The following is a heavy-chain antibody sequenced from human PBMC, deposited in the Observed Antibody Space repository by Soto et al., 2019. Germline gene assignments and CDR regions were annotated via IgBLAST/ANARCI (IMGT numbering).Heavy chain of an antibody. V-gene: IGHV3-23*01. J-gene: IGHJ6*02. Sequence: GVSLRLSCAASGFPFSSYAMSWVRQAPGKGLEWVSAISGSGGSTYYADSVKGRFTISRDNAKNSLYLQMNSLRAEDTAVYYCARDLRYYYDSSVEYYYYYGMDGWGQGTTVTVSS. CDR3: ARDLRYYYDSSVEYYYYYGMDG. D-gene: IGHD3-22*01. CDR2: ISGSGGST. CDR1: GFPFSSYA.